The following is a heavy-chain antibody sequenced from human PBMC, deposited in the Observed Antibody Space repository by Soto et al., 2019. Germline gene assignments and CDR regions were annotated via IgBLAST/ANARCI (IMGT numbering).Heavy chain of an antibody. CDR2: IYYSGST. Sequence: SETLSLTCTVSGGSISSYYWSWIRQPPGKGLEWIGYIYYSGSTNYNPSLKSRVTISVDTSKNQFSLKLSSVTAADTAVYYCARTVTTLDWYYYYYMDVWGKGTTVTVSS. CDR1: GGSISSYY. V-gene: IGHV4-59*08. CDR3: ARTVTTLDWYYYYYMDV. D-gene: IGHD4-17*01. J-gene: IGHJ6*03.